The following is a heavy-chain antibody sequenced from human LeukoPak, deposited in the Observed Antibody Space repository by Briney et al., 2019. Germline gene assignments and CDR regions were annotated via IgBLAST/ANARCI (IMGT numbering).Heavy chain of an antibody. J-gene: IGHJ4*02. CDR1: GYSFTSYW. V-gene: IGHV5-51*01. CDR3: ARHPLYDILTGSFDY. D-gene: IGHD3-9*01. Sequence: PGESLKISCKGSGYSFTSYWIGWVRQMPGKGLEWMGFIYPGDSDTRYSPSFQGQVTISADKSISTAYLQWSSLKASDTAMYYCARHPLYDILTGSFDYWGQGTLVTVSS. CDR2: IYPGDSDT.